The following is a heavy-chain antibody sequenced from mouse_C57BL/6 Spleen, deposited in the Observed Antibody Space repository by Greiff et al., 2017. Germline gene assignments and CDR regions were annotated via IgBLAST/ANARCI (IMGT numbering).Heavy chain of an antibody. D-gene: IGHD2-12*01. J-gene: IGHJ4*01. Sequence: VQLQESGAELVKPGASVKLSCKASGYTFTEYTIHWVKQRSGQGLEWIGWFYPGSGSIKYNEKFKDKATLTADKSSSTVYMELSRLTSEDSAVYFCARHEVEGRRAYYAMDYWGQGTSVTVSS. CDR2: FYPGSGSI. CDR1: GYTFTEYT. V-gene: IGHV1-62-2*01. CDR3: ARHEVEGRRAYYAMDY.